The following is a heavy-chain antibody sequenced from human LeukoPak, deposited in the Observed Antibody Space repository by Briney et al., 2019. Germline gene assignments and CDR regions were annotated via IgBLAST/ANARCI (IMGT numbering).Heavy chain of an antibody. Sequence: GGSLRLSCAASGFTFSTYWMSWVRQAPGKGREWVANIKQDGSEKYYVDSVKGRFTISRDNAKNSLYLQMNSLRAEDTAVYYCARVRGHSLRFLERLHHYYGMDVWGQGTTVTVSS. CDR1: GFTFSTYW. V-gene: IGHV3-7*01. D-gene: IGHD3-3*01. CDR3: ARVRGHSLRFLERLHHYYGMDV. J-gene: IGHJ6*02. CDR2: IKQDGSEK.